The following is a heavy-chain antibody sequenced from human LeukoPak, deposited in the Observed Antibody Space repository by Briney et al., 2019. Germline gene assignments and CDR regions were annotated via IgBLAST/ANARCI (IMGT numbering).Heavy chain of an antibody. V-gene: IGHV3-7*04. CDR3: AWGDDFSGDH. J-gene: IGHJ4*02. CDR2: IHPEGNEK. D-gene: IGHD1-1*01. Sequence: QPGGSLRLSCATSGFTFSNFWMSWVRQAPGRGLEWVANIHPEGNEKYNVEGVKWRFSISSDNARNLLFLQMNGLRVEDTAVYYCAWGDDFSGDHWGQGTLVTVYS. CDR1: GFTFSNFW.